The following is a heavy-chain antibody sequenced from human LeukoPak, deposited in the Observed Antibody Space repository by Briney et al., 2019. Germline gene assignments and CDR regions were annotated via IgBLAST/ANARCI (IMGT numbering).Heavy chain of an antibody. D-gene: IGHD4-23*01. J-gene: IGHJ3*02. CDR1: GGSISYYY. CDR3: ARITYGDNHFDI. Sequence: SETLSLTCTVSGGSISYYYWSWIRQPPGKGLEWIGYIYYSGSTNYNPSLKSRVTISVDTSKNQFSLKLNSVTAADTVVYYCARITYGDNHFDIWGQGTMVTVSS. V-gene: IGHV4-59*01. CDR2: IYYSGST.